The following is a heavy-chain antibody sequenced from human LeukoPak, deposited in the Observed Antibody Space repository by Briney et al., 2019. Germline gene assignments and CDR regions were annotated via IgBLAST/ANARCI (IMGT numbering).Heavy chain of an antibody. V-gene: IGHV3-9*01. D-gene: IGHD1-26*01. CDR1: GFTFDDYA. CDR3: AKDFSPYSGSYDY. CDR2: ISWNSGSI. Sequence: PGRSLRLSCAASGFTFDDYAMHWVRQAPGKGLEWVSGISWNSGSIGYADSVKGRFTISRDNAKNSLYLQMNSLRAEDTALYYCAKDFSPYSGSYDYWGQGTLVTVSS. J-gene: IGHJ4*02.